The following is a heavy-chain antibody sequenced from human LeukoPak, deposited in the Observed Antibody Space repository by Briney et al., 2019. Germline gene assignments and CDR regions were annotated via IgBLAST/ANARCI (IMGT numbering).Heavy chain of an antibody. V-gene: IGHV4-59*01. CDR2: IYYSGST. D-gene: IGHD3-9*01. J-gene: IGHJ4*02. CDR1: GGSLSSYY. Sequence: SETLSLTCTVSGGSLSSYYWSWIRQPPGKGLEWIGYIYYSGSTNYNPSLKSRVTISVDTSKNQFSLKLSSVTAADTAVYYCARARRYFDWLPPDYWGQGTLVTVSS. CDR3: ARARRYFDWLPPDY.